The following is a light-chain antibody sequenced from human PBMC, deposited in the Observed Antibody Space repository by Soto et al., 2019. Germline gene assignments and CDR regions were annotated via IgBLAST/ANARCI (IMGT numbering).Light chain of an antibody. CDR3: QQSYSTPWT. CDR2: AAS. Sequence: IQMTQSPSSLSASVGDRVTITCRASQSISSYLNWYQQKPGKAPKLLIYAASSLQSGVPSRFSGSGSGTDFTLTISSLQPEDFETYYCQQSYSTPWTLGQGTKVDI. V-gene: IGKV1-39*01. CDR1: QSISSY. J-gene: IGKJ1*01.